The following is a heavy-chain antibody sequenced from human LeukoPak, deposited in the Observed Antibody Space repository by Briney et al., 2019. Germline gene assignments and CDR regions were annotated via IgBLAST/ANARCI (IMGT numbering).Heavy chain of an antibody. D-gene: IGHD1-26*01. CDR1: GGSISSGGYS. Sequence: SETLSLTCTVSGGSISSGGYSWSWIRQHPGKGLEWIGYIYYSGSTYYNPSLKSRATISVDTSKNQFSLKLSSVTAADTAVYYCARFMGWENYYGMDVWGQGTTVTVSS. V-gene: IGHV4-31*03. CDR3: ARFMGWENYYGMDV. CDR2: IYYSGST. J-gene: IGHJ6*02.